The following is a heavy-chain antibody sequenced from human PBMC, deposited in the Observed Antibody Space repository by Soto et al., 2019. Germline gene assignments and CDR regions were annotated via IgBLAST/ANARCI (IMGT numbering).Heavy chain of an antibody. CDR2: ISAYNGNT. CDR3: ARDKQMRYFDLYYGMDV. D-gene: IGHD3-9*01. CDR1: GYTFTSYG. J-gene: IGHJ6*02. V-gene: IGHV1-18*01. Sequence: QVQLVQSGAEVKKPGASVKVSCKASGYTFTSYGISWVRQAPGQGLEWMGWISAYNGNTNYAQQLQGRVTMTTDTSTSTAYMELRSLRYDDTAVYYCARDKQMRYFDLYYGMDVWGQGTTVTFSS.